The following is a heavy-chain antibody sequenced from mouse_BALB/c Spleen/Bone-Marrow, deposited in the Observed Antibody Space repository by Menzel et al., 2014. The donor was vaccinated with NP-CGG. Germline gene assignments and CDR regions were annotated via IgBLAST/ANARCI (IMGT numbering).Heavy chain of an antibody. CDR3: TRKYGPLYYFDY. V-gene: IGHV1-69*02. D-gene: IGHD2-10*02. J-gene: IGHJ2*01. CDR1: GYTFTSYW. Sequence: QVQLQQPGAELVRPGASVKLSCKASGYTFTSYWINRVKQRPGQGLEWIGNIYPSDSYTNYNQKFKDKATLTVDKSSSTAYMQLSSPTSEESAVYYCTRKYGPLYYFDYWGQGTTLTVSS. CDR2: IYPSDSYT.